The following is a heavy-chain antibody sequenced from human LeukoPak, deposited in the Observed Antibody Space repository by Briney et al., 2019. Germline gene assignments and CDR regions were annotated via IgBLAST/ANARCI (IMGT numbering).Heavy chain of an antibody. CDR3: AKAAKDYYGSGTPLDY. CDR1: GFTFSSYW. V-gene: IGHV3-7*03. Sequence: GGSLRLSCAASGFTFSSYWMSWVRQAPGKGLEWVANIKQDGSEKYYVDSVKGRFTISRDNSKNTLYLQMNSLRAEDTAVYYCAKAAKDYYGSGTPLDYWGQGTLVTVSS. CDR2: IKQDGSEK. J-gene: IGHJ4*02. D-gene: IGHD3-10*01.